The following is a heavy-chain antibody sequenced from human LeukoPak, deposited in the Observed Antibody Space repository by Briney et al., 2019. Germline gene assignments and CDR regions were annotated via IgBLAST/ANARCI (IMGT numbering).Heavy chain of an antibody. V-gene: IGHV3-30*02. J-gene: IGHJ4*02. Sequence: GGSLRPSCAASGFTFSSYGMHWVRQAPGKGLEWVAFIRYDGSNKYYADSVKGRFTISRDNSKNTLYLQMNSLRTEDTAVYYCAKGSRGSCSRTYCYPFDYWGQGTLVTVSS. D-gene: IGHD2-2*01. CDR2: IRYDGSNK. CDR3: AKGSRGSCSRTYCYPFDY. CDR1: GFTFSSYG.